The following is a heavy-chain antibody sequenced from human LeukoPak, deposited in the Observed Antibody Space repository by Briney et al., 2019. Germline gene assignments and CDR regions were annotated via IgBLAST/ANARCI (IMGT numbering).Heavy chain of an antibody. CDR1: GDSISTYY. Sequence: PSETLSLTCTVSGDSISTYYWSWIRQPPGKGLEWIGSIYYSGSTYYNPSLKSRVTISVDTSKNQFSLKLSSVTAADTAVYYCARTTMVRGTYYMDVWGKGTTVTISS. J-gene: IGHJ6*03. CDR3: ARTTMVRGTYYMDV. D-gene: IGHD3-10*01. V-gene: IGHV4-39*07. CDR2: IYYSGST.